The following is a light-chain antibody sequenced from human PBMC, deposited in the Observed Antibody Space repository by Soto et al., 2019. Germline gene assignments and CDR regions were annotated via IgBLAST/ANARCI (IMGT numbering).Light chain of an antibody. CDR2: EVY. Sequence: QSVLTQPASVSGSPGQSITIPCTGTSRDIGDYNYVSWYQQHPGKAPKLLIYEVYNRPVGVSDRFSGSKSGNTASLTISGLQTGDEGDYYCSSYSSTNTLYLFGTGTKVTVL. CDR1: SRDIGDYNY. V-gene: IGLV2-14*01. CDR3: SSYSSTNTLYL. J-gene: IGLJ1*01.